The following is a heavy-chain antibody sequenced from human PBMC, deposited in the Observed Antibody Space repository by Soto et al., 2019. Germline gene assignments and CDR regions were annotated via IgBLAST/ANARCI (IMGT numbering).Heavy chain of an antibody. V-gene: IGHV5-51*01. J-gene: IGHJ6*02. D-gene: IGHD2-2*01. CDR1: GYSFTSYW. CDR3: ARLRYCSSTSCYYYYYYGMDV. CDR2: IYPGDSDT. Sequence: GESLTISCNGSGYSFTSYWIGWVRQMPGKGLEWMGIIYPGDSDTRYSPSFQGQVTISADKSISTAYLQWSSLKASDTAMYYCARLRYCSSTSCYYYYYYGMDVWGQGTTVTVS.